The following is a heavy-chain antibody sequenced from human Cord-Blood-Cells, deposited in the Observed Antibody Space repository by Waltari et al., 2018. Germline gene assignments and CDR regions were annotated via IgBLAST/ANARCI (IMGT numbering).Heavy chain of an antibody. V-gene: IGHV4-34*01. J-gene: IGHJ4*02. Sequence: QVQLQQWGAGLVKPSETLSLTCAVYGGSFSGYYWSWIRQPPGKGLEWIGEINHSGSTNYNPSLKSRVTISVDTSKNQFSLKLSSVTAADTAVYYCASTLYDSSGYYYDYWGQGTLVTVSS. CDR3: ASTLYDSSGYYYDY. D-gene: IGHD3-22*01. CDR2: INHSGST. CDR1: GGSFSGYY.